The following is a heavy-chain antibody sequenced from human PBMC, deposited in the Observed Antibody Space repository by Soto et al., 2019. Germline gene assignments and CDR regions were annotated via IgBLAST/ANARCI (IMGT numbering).Heavy chain of an antibody. V-gene: IGHV4-30-2*01. CDR1: GGSISSGGYS. D-gene: IGHD4-4*01. Sequence: SETLSLTCAVSGGSISSGGYSWSWIRQPPGKGLEWIGYIYHSGSTYYNPSLKSRVTISVDTSKNQFSLKLSSVTAADTAVYYCAREPASQYLRFDPWGQGTLVTVSS. CDR3: AREPASQYLRFDP. CDR2: IYHSGST. J-gene: IGHJ5*02.